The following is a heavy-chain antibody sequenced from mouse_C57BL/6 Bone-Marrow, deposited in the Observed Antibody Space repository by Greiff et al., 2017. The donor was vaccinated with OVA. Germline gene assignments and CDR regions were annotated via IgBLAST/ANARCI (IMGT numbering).Heavy chain of an antibody. CDR1: GYTFTSYW. V-gene: IGHV1-69*01. J-gene: IGHJ2*01. CDR2: IDPSDSYT. Sequence: QLQQPGAELVMPGASVKLSCKASGYTFTSYWMHWVKQRPGQGLEWIGEIDPSDSYTNYNQKFKGKSTLTVDKSSSTAYMQLSSLTSEDSAVYYCARSLYDYGDYWGQGTTLTVSS. D-gene: IGHD2-4*01. CDR3: ARSLYDYGDY.